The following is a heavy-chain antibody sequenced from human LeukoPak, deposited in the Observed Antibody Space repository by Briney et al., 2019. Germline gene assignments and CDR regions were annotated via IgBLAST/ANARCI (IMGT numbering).Heavy chain of an antibody. CDR3: AIEGYQLLNDY. CDR1: GFTFSSYA. J-gene: IGHJ4*02. V-gene: IGHV3-30-3*01. CDR2: ISYDGSNK. Sequence: PGGSLRLSCAASGFTFSSYAMHWVRQAPGKGLEWVAVISYDGSNKYYADSVKGRFTISRDNSKNTLYLQMNSLRAEDTAVYYCAIEGYQLLNDYWGQGTLVTVSS. D-gene: IGHD2-2*01.